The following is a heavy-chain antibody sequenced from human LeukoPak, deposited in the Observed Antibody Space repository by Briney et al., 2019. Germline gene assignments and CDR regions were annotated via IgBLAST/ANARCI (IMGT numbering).Heavy chain of an antibody. CDR2: INPSGGST. CDR1: GYTFTSYY. V-gene: IGHV1-46*03. CDR3: ARGHSSSWEYNWFDP. J-gene: IGHJ5*02. D-gene: IGHD6-13*01. Sequence: ASVKVSCKASGYTFTSYYMHWVRQAPGQGLEWMGIINPSGGSTSYAQKFQGRVTMTRDTSTSTVYMELSSLRSEDTAAYYCARGHSSSWEYNWFDPWGQGTLVTVSS.